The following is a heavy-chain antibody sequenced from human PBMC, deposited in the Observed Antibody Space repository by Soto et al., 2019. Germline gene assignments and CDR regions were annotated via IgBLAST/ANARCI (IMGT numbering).Heavy chain of an antibody. CDR3: ARDWSPTVTNRGGFVY. V-gene: IGHV3-30-3*01. CDR2: ISYDGSNK. D-gene: IGHD4-17*01. J-gene: IGHJ4*02. CDR1: GFTFSSYA. Sequence: GGSLRLSCAASGFTFSSYAMHWVRQAPGKGLEWVAVISYDGSNKYYADSVKGRFTISRDNSKNTLYLQMNSLRAEDTAVYYCARDWSPTVTNRGGFVYRGQGTLVTVSS.